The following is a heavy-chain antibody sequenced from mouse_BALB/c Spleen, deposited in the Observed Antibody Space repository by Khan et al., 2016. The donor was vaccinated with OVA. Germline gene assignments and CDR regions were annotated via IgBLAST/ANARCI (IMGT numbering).Heavy chain of an antibody. CDR1: GFTFSDYY. CDR3: ARGCYGGPFTY. D-gene: IGHD1-1*02. CDR2: ISDGGSYT. J-gene: IGHJ3*01. Sequence: EVELVESGGGLVKPGGSLKLSCAASGFTFSDYYMYWVRQTPEKRLEWVATISDGGSYTYYPDSVKGRFTISRDYVKNNLYLQMSSLKSEDTAMYYCARGCYGGPFTYWGQGTLVTVSA. V-gene: IGHV5-4*02.